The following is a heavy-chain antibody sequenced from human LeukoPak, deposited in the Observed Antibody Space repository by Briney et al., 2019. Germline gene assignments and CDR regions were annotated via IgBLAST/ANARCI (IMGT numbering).Heavy chain of an antibody. CDR1: GFTFSSYA. CDR2: ISSNGGGT. CDR3: ARGYSYGFGAFDI. J-gene: IGHJ3*02. D-gene: IGHD5-18*01. V-gene: IGHV3-64*01. Sequence: GGSLRLSCAASGFTFSSYAMHWVRQAPGKGLEYVSAISSNGGGTYYSNSVKGRFTISRDNSKNTLYLQMGSLRAEDMAVYYCARGYSYGFGAFDIWGQGTMVTVSS.